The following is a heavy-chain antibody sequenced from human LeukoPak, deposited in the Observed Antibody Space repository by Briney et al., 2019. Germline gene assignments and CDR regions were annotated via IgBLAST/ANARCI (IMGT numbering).Heavy chain of an antibody. D-gene: IGHD3-22*01. J-gene: IGHJ4*02. CDR1: GFTFSSYA. CDR2: ISGSGGST. CDR3: AKGRSDYYDSSGYQAHFDY. Sequence: GGSLRLSCAASGFTFSSYAMSWVRQAPGKGLEWVSAISGSGGSTYYADSVKGRFTISRDNSKNTLYLQMNSLRAEDTAVYYCAKGRSDYYDSSGYQAHFDYWGQGTLVTVSS. V-gene: IGHV3-23*01.